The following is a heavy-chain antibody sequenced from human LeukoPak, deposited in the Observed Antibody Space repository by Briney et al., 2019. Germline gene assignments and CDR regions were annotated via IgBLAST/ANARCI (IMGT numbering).Heavy chain of an antibody. J-gene: IGHJ4*02. D-gene: IGHD3-22*01. CDR1: GGXIRSYY. CDR2: IYYSGTT. CDR3: ARCPADYYDSSGYYPNYFDY. Sequence: PSETLSLTCTVSGGXIRSYYCSWIRQPPGKGLEWLGYIYYSGTTNYNPSLKSRVRISVDTSKSQFSLKLSSVTAADTAVYYCARCPADYYDSSGYYPNYFDYWGQGTLVTVSS. V-gene: IGHV4-59*01.